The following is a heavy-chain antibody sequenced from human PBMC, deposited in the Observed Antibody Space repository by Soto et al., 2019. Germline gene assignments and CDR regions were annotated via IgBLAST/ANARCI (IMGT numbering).Heavy chain of an antibody. J-gene: IGHJ6*02. CDR3: ARGGAAIYDAMDV. D-gene: IGHD1-26*01. CDR1: GFTFDDYA. V-gene: IGHV3-9*01. Sequence: EVHLVESGGGLVQPGRSLRLSCAAYGFTFDDYAMHWVRQVTGKGLEWVSGINWNSGSIGYADSVKGRFTISRDNAKSSLYLQINSLRDENTALYLSARGGAAIYDAMDVWGQGTTVTVSS. CDR2: INWNSGSI.